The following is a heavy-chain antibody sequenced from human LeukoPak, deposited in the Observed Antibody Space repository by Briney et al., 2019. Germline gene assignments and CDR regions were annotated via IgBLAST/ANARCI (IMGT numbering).Heavy chain of an antibody. CDR3: ARRHLSPSAPYYDSSGYHTPFDY. D-gene: IGHD3-22*01. V-gene: IGHV4-34*01. Sequence: SETLSLTCTVSGGSISSYHWSWIRQPPGKGLEWIGEINHSGSTNYNPSLKSRVTISVDTSKNQFSLKLSSVTAADTAVYYCARRHLSPSAPYYDSSGYHTPFDYWGQGTLVTVSS. J-gene: IGHJ4*02. CDR2: INHSGST. CDR1: GGSISSYH.